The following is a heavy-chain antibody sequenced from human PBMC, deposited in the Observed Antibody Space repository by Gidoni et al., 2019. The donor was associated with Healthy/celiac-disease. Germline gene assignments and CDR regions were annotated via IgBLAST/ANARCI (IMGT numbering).Heavy chain of an antibody. CDR2: IIPIFGTA. J-gene: IGHJ4*02. V-gene: IGHV1-69*01. Sequence: QVQLVQSGAEVKKPGSSVKVSCKASGGTFSSYAISWVRQAPGQGLEWMGGIIPIFGTANYAQKFQGRVTITADESTSTAYMELSSLRSEDTAVYYCARDLGTYYYDSSGYPGGDYWGQGTLVTVSS. CDR1: GGTFSSYA. D-gene: IGHD3-22*01. CDR3: ARDLGTYYYDSSGYPGGDY.